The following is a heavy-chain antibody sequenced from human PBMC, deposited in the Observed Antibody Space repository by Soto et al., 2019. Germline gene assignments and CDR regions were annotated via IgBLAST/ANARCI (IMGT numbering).Heavy chain of an antibody. D-gene: IGHD2-8*02. V-gene: IGHV1-69*06. CDR1: GGTFSSNA. J-gene: IGHJ6*02. Sequence: QPQLVQSGAELKKPGSSVMVSCKASGGTFSSNAISWVRQAPGQGLEWLGGIIPIYDTSNYAEKFQGRVTISADRSTSTAYMELRSLRSEDTAVYYCARGAVMSVIPPRYTTDVWGQGTTVTVSS. CDR3: ARGAVMSVIPPRYTTDV. CDR2: IIPIYDTS.